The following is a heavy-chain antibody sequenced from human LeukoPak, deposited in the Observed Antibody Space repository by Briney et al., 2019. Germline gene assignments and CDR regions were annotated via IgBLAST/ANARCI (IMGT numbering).Heavy chain of an antibody. J-gene: IGHJ4*02. D-gene: IGHD3-22*01. CDR3: ARVISSGYLGEAFDY. V-gene: IGHV4-59*11. Sequence: SETLSLTCSVSGDSISSHYWSWIRQPPRKELEWIGYIYYSGSTNYNPSLKSRVTISVDTSKYQFSLKLSSVTAADTAVYYCARVISSGYLGEAFDYWGQGTLVTVSS. CDR1: GDSISSHY. CDR2: IYYSGST.